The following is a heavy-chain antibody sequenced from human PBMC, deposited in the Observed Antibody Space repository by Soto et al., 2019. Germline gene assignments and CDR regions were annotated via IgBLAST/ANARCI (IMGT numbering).Heavy chain of an antibody. V-gene: IGHV1-18*01. CDR2: ISAYNGNR. D-gene: IGHD3-10*01. J-gene: IGHJ4*02. CDR1: GYTFTSYG. CDR3: ARVAEPYYYGSGSYFDC. Sequence: QVQLVQSGAEVKKPGASVKVSCKASGYTFTSYGISWVRQAPGQGLERMGWISAYNGNRNYAQMLQGRVTMTTDTRTSTGYMELRSLRSDDTAVYYCARVAEPYYYGSGSYFDCWGQGTLVTVSS.